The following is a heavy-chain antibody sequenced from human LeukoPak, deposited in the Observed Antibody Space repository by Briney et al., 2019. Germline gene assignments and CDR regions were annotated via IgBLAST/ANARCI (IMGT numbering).Heavy chain of an antibody. CDR1: GFAFSTYS. CDR2: VSRSSRFI. Sequence: GGSLRLSCAASGFAFSTYSMNWVRQAPGKGLEWVSSVSRSSRFIFYADSVQGRFTISRDDAKDSLFLQMNSLRAEDTAVYYCARVSDAFDYFFDSWGQGTLVTVSS. CDR3: ARVSDAFDYFFDS. J-gene: IGHJ4*02. D-gene: IGHD5-12*01. V-gene: IGHV3-21*01.